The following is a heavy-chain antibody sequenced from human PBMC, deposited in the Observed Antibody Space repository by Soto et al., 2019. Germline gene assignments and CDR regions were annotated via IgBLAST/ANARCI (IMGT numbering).Heavy chain of an antibody. CDR2: ISYDGSNK. CDR3: ARPGLGGDSSGWSGFDY. Sequence: GGSLRLSCAASGFTFSSYAMHWVRQAPGKGLEWVAVISYDGSNKYYADSVKGRFTISRDNSKNTLYLQMNSLRAEDTAVYYCARPGLGGDSSGWSGFDYWGQGTLVTVSS. V-gene: IGHV3-30-3*01. J-gene: IGHJ4*02. CDR1: GFTFSSYA. D-gene: IGHD6-19*01.